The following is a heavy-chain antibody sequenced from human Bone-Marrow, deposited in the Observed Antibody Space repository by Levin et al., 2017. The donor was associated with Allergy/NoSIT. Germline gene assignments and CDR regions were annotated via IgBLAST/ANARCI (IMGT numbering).Heavy chain of an antibody. J-gene: IGHJ6*02. CDR2: IKQDVSEK. CDR1: GFTFSSYW. CDR3: ARDLKSVDNWNLIYYYGMDV. D-gene: IGHD1-20*01. V-gene: IGHV3-7*01. Sequence: GGSLRLSCAASGFTFSSYWMSWVRQAPGKGLEWVANIKQDVSEKYYVDSVKGRFTISRDNAKNSLYLQMNSLRAEDTAVYYCARDLKSVDNWNLIYYYGMDVWGQGTTVTVSS.